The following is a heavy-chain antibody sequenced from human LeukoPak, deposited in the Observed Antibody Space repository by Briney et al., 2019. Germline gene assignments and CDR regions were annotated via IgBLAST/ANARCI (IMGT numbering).Heavy chain of an antibody. CDR2: INWNGGST. CDR3: ARWGSGDYDYYYYGMDV. J-gene: IGHJ6*02. Sequence: PGGSLRLSCAASGFTFDDYGMSWVRQAPGKGLEWVSGINWNGGSTGYADSVKGRFTISRDNAKNSLYLQMNSLGAEDTALYYCARWGSGDYDYYYYGMDVWGQGTTVTVSS. V-gene: IGHV3-20*04. CDR1: GFTFDDYG. D-gene: IGHD4-17*01.